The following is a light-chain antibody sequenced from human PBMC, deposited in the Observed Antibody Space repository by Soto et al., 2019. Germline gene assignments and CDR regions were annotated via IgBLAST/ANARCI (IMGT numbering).Light chain of an antibody. J-gene: IGKJ1*01. CDR2: GAS. CDR1: ESVSTN. CDR3: QQYSIWRT. V-gene: IGKV3-15*01. Sequence: EIEMTQSPAPLSLAPGERVTLSCRASESVSTNLAWYQQKAGQAPRILIYGASTRATGIPARFSGSGSGTEFTLTISSLQSEDFAVYYCQQYSIWRTLGQGTKVDIK.